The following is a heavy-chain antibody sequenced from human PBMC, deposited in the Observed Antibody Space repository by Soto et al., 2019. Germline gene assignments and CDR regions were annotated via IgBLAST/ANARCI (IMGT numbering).Heavy chain of an antibody. CDR2: IRNSGGFT. V-gene: IGHV3-23*01. Sequence: VQLLESGGGLVQPGGSLRLSCAASGFTFNNYAMNWVRQAPGKGLEWVSAIRNSGGFTYYVDSVKGRFTISRDNSKNTLYLHMNSLRAEDTALYYCAKDYFETKGPYFFDYWGQGTLVTVSS. CDR1: GFTFNNYA. D-gene: IGHD1-26*01. J-gene: IGHJ4*02. CDR3: AKDYFETKGPYFFDY.